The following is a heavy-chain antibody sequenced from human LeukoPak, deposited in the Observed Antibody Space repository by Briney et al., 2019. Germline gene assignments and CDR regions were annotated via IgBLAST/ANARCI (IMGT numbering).Heavy chain of an antibody. CDR2: IRSKANSYAT. Sequence: GGSLRLSCAASGFIFSGSAIHWVRQASGKGLEWVGRIRSKANSYATAYAAPVKGRFTISREDSKNTAYLQMNSLKTEDTAIYYCTSDSSNYYDPRFDYWGQGALVTVSS. J-gene: IGHJ4*02. D-gene: IGHD3-22*01. CDR3: TSDSSNYYDPRFDY. CDR1: GFIFSGSA. V-gene: IGHV3-73*01.